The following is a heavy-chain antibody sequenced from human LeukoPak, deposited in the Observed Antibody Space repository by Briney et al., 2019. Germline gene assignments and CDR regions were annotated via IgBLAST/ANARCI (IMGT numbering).Heavy chain of an antibody. D-gene: IGHD2-2*02. CDR1: GFTFSSYA. CDR2: ISGSGGST. V-gene: IGHV3-23*01. Sequence: PGGSLRLSCAASGFTFSSYATSWVRQAPGKGLEWVSAISGSGGSTYYADSVKGRFTISRDNSKNTLYLQMNSLRAEDTAVYYCAKDQKRLVPAAIPYWFDPWGQGTLVTVSS. CDR3: AKDQKRLVPAAIPYWFDP. J-gene: IGHJ5*02.